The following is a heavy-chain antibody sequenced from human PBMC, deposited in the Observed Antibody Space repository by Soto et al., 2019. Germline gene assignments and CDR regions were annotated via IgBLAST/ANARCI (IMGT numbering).Heavy chain of an antibody. CDR1: GFTFSTYS. D-gene: IGHD2-15*01. J-gene: IGHJ4*02. V-gene: IGHV3-21*01. CDR2: ITTSSSFR. Sequence: EVPLVESGGGLVKPGGSLRLSCAASGFTFSTYSMNWVRQAPGKGLEWVADITTSSSFRFYADSVKGRFTISRDDAKNSLYLQMNSLRAEDTGVYYCARDLGVALATLTLDYWGQGALVTVSS. CDR3: ARDLGVALATLTLDY.